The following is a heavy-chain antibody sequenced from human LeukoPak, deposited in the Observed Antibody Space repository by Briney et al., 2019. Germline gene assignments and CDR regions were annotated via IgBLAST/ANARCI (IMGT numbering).Heavy chain of an antibody. D-gene: IGHD1-26*01. CDR3: ARGGRQWELLIYMDV. V-gene: IGHV1-69*05. CDR2: IIPIFGTA. Sequence: SMKVSCKASGGTFSSYAISWVRQAPGQGLEWMGGIIPIFGTANYAQKFQGRVTITTDESTSTAYMELSSLRSEDTAVYYCARGGRQWELLIYMDVWGKGTTVTVSS. CDR1: GGTFSSYA. J-gene: IGHJ6*03.